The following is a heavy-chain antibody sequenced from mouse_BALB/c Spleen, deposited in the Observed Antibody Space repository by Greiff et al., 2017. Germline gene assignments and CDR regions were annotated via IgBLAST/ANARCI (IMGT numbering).Heavy chain of an antibody. CDR1: GFSLTGYG. V-gene: IGHV2-2*02. CDR3: ARSYYGSRGFDY. Sequence: VKLVESGPGLVAPSQSLSITCTVSGFSLTGYGVNWVRQPPGKGLEWLGVIWSGGSTDYNAAFISRLSISKDNSKSQVFFKMNSLQANDTAIYYCARSYYGSRGFDYWGQGTTLTVSS. CDR2: IWSGGST. J-gene: IGHJ2*01. D-gene: IGHD1-1*01.